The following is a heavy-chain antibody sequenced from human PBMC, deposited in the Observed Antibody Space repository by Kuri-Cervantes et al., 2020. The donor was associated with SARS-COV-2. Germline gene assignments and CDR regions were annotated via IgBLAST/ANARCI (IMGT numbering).Heavy chain of an antibody. CDR1: GIPFSSAH. Sequence: GESPKISCVASGIPFSSAHMSWVRQGPGKGLEWIGRIRSNSAGGTRDYAAPFKGRFSISRDDSKNTMYLQMSSLEVEDTGVYYCSTMRSYWGQGALVTVSS. V-gene: IGHV3-15*01. CDR3: STMRSY. D-gene: IGHD6-19*01. CDR2: IRSNSAGGTR. J-gene: IGHJ4*02.